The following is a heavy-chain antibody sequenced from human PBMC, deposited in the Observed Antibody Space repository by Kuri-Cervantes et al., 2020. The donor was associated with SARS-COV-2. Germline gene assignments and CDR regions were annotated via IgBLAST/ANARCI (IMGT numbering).Heavy chain of an antibody. CDR3: TRAGYDNSGYYYSFDF. V-gene: IGHV4-4*02. D-gene: IGHD3-22*01. CDR2: IYHSGST. CDR1: GGSISSSNW. Sequence: GSLRLSCTASGGSISSSNWWSWVRQPPGKGLEWIGEIYHSGSTNYNPSLKSRVTISVDKSKNQFSLKLSSVTAADTAVYYCTRAGYDNSGYYYSFDFWGQGTLVTVSS. J-gene: IGHJ4*02.